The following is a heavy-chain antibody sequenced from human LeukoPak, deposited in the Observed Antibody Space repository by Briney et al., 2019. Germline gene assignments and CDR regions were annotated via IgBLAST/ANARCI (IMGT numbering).Heavy chain of an antibody. CDR3: ARLDRTWGYFDY. CDR1: RGSISSDASY. D-gene: IGHD3-16*01. J-gene: IGHJ4*02. V-gene: IGHV4-39*01. CDR2: IYHSGST. Sequence: SETLSLTRTLSRGSISSDASYSGWIRQPPKKGLEWIGTIYHSGSTYLNPSLRSRLTISVDTSKNQFSLNLSYVTAADTAVYYCARLDRTWGYFDYWGQGTLVSVSS.